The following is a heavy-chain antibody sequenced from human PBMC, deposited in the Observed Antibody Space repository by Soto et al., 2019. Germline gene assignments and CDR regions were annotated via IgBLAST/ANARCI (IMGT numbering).Heavy chain of an antibody. J-gene: IGHJ4*02. D-gene: IGHD3-3*01. V-gene: IGHV4-30-4*01. CDR2: IYYNGST. CDR3: ARDNYDYDLYYFDY. Sequence: SETLSLTCTVSGGSISGGDSYWSWIRQPPGKGLEWIGYIYYNGSTSYNPSLKSRVAISVDTSKNQFSLKLSSVTAADTAVYYCARDNYDYDLYYFDYWGQGTLVTVSS. CDR1: GGSISGGDSY.